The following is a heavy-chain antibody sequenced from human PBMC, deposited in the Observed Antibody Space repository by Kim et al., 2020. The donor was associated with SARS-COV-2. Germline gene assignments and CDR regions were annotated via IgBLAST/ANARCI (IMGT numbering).Heavy chain of an antibody. D-gene: IGHD1-26*01. Sequence: RSRRRTIYNPNSLHGRVTISRDKAKNALYLQMNGLRAEDTAVYYCPGRLDYWGQGTLVTVSS. CDR3: PGRLDY. CDR2: RSRRRTI. V-gene: IGHV3-48*01. J-gene: IGHJ4*02.